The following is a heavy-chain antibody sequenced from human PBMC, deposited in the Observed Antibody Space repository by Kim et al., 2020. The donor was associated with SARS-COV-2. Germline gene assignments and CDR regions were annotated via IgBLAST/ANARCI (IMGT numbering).Heavy chain of an antibody. CDR2: IKSKTDGGTT. D-gene: IGHD6-19*01. CDR3: TTSLPLPGIAVAVPPGYYGMDV. CDR1: GFTFSNAW. V-gene: IGHV3-15*01. J-gene: IGHJ6*02. Sequence: GGSLRLSCAASGFTFSNAWMSWVRQAPGKGLEWVGRIKSKTDGGTTDYAAPVKGRFTISRDDSKNTLYLQMNSLKTEDTAVYYCTTSLPLPGIAVAVPPGYYGMDVWGQGTTVTVSS.